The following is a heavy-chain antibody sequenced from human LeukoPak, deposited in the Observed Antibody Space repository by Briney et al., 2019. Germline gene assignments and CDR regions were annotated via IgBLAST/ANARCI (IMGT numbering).Heavy chain of an antibody. J-gene: IGHJ6*02. V-gene: IGHV4-39*01. Sequence: SETLSLTCTVSGGSISSGSYHWGWIRQPPGKGLEWIGNIYYSGSTYYNPSLKSRVTISVDTSKNHFSLKLTSVTAADTAVYLCARHPDSSSYSAVDVWGQGTTVTVSS. CDR2: IYYSGST. D-gene: IGHD3-3*01. CDR1: GGSISSGSYH. CDR3: ARHPDSSSYSAVDV.